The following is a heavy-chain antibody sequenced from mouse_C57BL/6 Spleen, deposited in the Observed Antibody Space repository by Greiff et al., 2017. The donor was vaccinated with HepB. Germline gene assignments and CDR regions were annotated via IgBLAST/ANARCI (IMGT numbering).Heavy chain of an antibody. J-gene: IGHJ2*01. CDR2: IYPGDGDT. CDR3: AREAFFLCDY. V-gene: IGHV1-82*01. D-gene: IGHD6-2*01. Sequence: VQLKQSGPELVKPGASVKISCKASGYAFSSSWMNWVKQRPGKGLEWIGRIYPGDGDTNYNGKFKGNATLTADKSYSTANMQLSSLTSEDSAVYFGAREAFFLCDYWGQGTTLTVSS. CDR1: GYAFSSSW.